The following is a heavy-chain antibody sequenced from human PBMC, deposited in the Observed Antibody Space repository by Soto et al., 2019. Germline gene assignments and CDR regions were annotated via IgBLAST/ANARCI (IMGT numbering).Heavy chain of an antibody. D-gene: IGHD6-13*01. V-gene: IGHV1-46*01. CDR3: AKEAAAAGTIGNSFDY. J-gene: IGHJ4*02. CDR1: GYTFTDYY. Sequence: ASVKVSCKASGYTFTDYYMHWMRQAPGQGLEWMGIIKPSDGSANYAQKFQGRVTMTRDTSTSTVYMELSSLRSEDTALYYCAKEAAAAGTIGNSFDYWGQGTLVTVSS. CDR2: IKPSDGSA.